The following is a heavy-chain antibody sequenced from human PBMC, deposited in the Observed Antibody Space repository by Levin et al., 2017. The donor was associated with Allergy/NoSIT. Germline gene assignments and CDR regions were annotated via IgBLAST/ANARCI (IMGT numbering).Heavy chain of an antibody. Sequence: RASETLSLTCTVSGGSISSGDYYWSWIRQPPGKGLEWIGYIYYSGSTYYNPSLKSRVTISVDTSTNQFSLNLSSVTAADTAVYYCARGGILATIWRTYGTYNYHYGMDVWGQGTTVTVSS. CDR2: IYYSGST. D-gene: IGHD5-24*01. V-gene: IGHV4-30-4*01. CDR1: GGSISSGDYY. CDR3: ARGGILATIWRTYGTYNYHYGMDV. J-gene: IGHJ6*02.